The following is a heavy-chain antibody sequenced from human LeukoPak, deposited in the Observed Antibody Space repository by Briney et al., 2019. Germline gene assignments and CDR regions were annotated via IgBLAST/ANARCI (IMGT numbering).Heavy chain of an antibody. CDR1: GFTFSNAW. D-gene: IGHD3-22*01. V-gene: IGHV3-15*01. Sequence: GGSLRLSGAVSGFTFSNAWMSWVRQAPGKGLEWVGHIKRKTDGGTTDYAAPVKGRFTISRDDSKNMFYLQMNSLKTEDTAVYYCTTNPYDKSGYHIWGQGTMVTVSS. CDR3: TTNPYDKSGYHI. J-gene: IGHJ3*02. CDR2: IKRKTDGGTT.